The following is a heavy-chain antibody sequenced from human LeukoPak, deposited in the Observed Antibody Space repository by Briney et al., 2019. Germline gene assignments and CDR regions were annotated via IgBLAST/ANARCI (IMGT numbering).Heavy chain of an antibody. CDR2: ISGSSGYT. D-gene: IGHD2-21*02. Sequence: PGGSLRLSCAASGFTFSSYAMGWVRQAPGKGLEWVSYISGSSGYTTYADSVKGRFTISRDNAKNSLYLQMNSLRVEDTAVYYCGRNFGTLPLAYCGGDCYSVGHWGQGTLVTVSS. V-gene: IGHV3-11*03. CDR1: GFTFSSYA. CDR3: GRNFGTLPLAYCGGDCYSVGH. J-gene: IGHJ4*02.